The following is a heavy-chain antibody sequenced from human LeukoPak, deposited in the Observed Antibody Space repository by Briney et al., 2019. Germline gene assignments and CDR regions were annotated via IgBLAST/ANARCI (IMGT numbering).Heavy chain of an antibody. CDR2: ISGSGGST. CDR1: GFTFISYA. Sequence: GSLRLSCAASGFTFISYAMSWVRQAPGKGLEWVSAISGSGGSTYYADTVKGRFTISRDNSKTTLYLQMSSLRAEDTAVYYCAKSPYGSGWGSFVIDYWGQGTLVTVSS. V-gene: IGHV3-23*01. J-gene: IGHJ4*02. CDR3: AKSPYGSGWGSFVIDY. D-gene: IGHD6-19*01.